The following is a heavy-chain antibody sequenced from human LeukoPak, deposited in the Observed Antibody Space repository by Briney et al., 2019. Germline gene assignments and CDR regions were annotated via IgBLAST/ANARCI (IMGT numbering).Heavy chain of an antibody. CDR1: GGSISSISSNNYH. CDR2: IYHSGST. CDR3: ARVGTTIRGVMWVDWFDP. Sequence: SETLSLTCIVSGGSISSISSNNYHWGWIRQPPGKGLEWIGSIYHSGSTNHNPSLKSRVTISLNKSANQFSLKVTSVTAADTAVYYCARVGTTIRGVMWVDWFDPWGQGTLVTVSS. V-gene: IGHV4-39*07. D-gene: IGHD3-10*01. J-gene: IGHJ5*02.